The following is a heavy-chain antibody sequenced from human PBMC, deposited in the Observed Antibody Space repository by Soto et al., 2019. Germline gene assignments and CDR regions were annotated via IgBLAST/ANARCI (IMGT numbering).Heavy chain of an antibody. CDR2: INHSGST. D-gene: IGHD2-8*02. Sequence: SETLSLTCAVYGGSFSGYYWTWIRQPPGTGLEWIGEINHSGSTNYNPSLKSRVTISVDTSKNQFTLKLTSVTAADTAVYYCARDKITGLFDYWGQGTPVTVSS. J-gene: IGHJ4*02. CDR1: GGSFSGYY. V-gene: IGHV4-34*01. CDR3: ARDKITGLFDY.